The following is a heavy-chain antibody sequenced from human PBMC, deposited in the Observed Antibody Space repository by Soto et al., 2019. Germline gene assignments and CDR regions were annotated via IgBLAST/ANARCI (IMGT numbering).Heavy chain of an antibody. Sequence: QVQLQESGPKLVKPSQTLSLTCSVSGAYISSGGHSWSWLRQHPGKGLEWIGYIDDSENTYYNPSLKSRLTMSVYTSKGQSSLNLNSVTAADTAVYFCARLSGSYYLLPALWGPGTLVTVSS. CDR3: ARLSGSYYLLPAL. CDR1: GAYISSGGHS. CDR2: IDDSENT. J-gene: IGHJ4*02. V-gene: IGHV4-31*03. D-gene: IGHD1-26*01.